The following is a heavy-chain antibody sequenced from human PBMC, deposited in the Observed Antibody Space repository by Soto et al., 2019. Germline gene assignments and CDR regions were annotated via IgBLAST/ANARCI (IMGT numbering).Heavy chain of an antibody. J-gene: IGHJ4*02. Sequence: GGSLRLSCAASGCTFSSYWMHWVRQAPGKGLEWVSAISGSGGSTYYADSVKGRFTISRDNSKNTLYLQMNSLRAEDTAVYYFEKADTYSSGGCEFDYWCQGTLVTVSS. CDR2: ISGSGGST. D-gene: IGHD6-19*01. CDR3: EKADTYSSGGCEFDY. V-gene: IGHV3-23*01. CDR1: GCTFSSYW.